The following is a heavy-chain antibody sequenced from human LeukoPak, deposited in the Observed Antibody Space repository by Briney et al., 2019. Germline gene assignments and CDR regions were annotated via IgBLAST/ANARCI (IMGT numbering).Heavy chain of an antibody. CDR2: IISTGTYV. CDR1: GFTFTDYY. Sequence: GGSLRLSCATSGFTFTDYYMSWIRQAPGKGLEWVSSIISTGTYVYYTDSVRGRFTISRDNAKSSLYLQMNSLRAEDAAVYYCARAAQQYDSSGYYLFEYWGQGTLVTVSS. J-gene: IGHJ4*02. CDR3: ARAAQQYDSSGYYLFEY. D-gene: IGHD3-22*01. V-gene: IGHV3-11*04.